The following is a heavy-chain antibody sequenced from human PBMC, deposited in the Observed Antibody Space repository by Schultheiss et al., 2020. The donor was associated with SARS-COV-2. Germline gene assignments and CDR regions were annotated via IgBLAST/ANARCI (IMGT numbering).Heavy chain of an antibody. V-gene: IGHV4-59*12. CDR1: GGSISSYY. D-gene: IGHD2-15*01. J-gene: IGHJ6*02. CDR3: ARGRSGYYYYYGMDV. Sequence: SQTLSLTCTVSGGSISSYYWSWIRQPPGKGLEWIGYIYYSGSTNYNPSLKSRVTISVDTSKNQFSLKLSSVTAADTAVYYCARGRSGYYYYYGMDVWGQGTTVTVSS. CDR2: IYYSGST.